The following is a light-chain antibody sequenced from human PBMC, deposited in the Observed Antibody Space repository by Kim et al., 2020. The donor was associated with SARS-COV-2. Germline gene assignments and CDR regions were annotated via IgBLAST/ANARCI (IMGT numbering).Light chain of an antibody. CDR1: SSNVGANA. J-gene: IGLJ3*02. Sequence: QSVLTQPPSVYAAPGQKVTISCSGSSSNVGANAVSWYQQVPGTVPKLVFSENTQKTSGIPDRFSGSKSGTSAILAIIGLQTGDEADYYCGTWDDSLRVWVFGGGTKLTVL. CDR2: ENT. V-gene: IGLV1-51*01. CDR3: GTWDDSLRVWV.